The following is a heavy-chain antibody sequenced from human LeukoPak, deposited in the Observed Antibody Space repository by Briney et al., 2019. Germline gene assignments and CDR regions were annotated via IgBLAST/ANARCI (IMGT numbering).Heavy chain of an antibody. CDR1: GYTFSSYA. CDR3: ARLVNRAYFDY. D-gene: IGHD3-22*01. Sequence: SVKVSCKASGYTFSSYAISWVRQAPGQGLEWMEGIIPIFGTANYAQKFQGRVTITTDESTSTAYMELSSLRSEDTAVYYCARLVNRAYFDYWGQGTLVTVSS. V-gene: IGHV1-69*05. J-gene: IGHJ4*02. CDR2: IIPIFGTA.